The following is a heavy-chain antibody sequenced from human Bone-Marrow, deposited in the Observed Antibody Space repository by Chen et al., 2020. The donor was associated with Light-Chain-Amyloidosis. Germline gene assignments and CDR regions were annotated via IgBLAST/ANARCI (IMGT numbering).Heavy chain of an antibody. CDR1: GFTFSSYS. J-gene: IGHJ6*02. V-gene: IGHV3-30-3*01. Sequence: VQMGEGGGGVVHQGRSLRLSCAASGFTFSSYSMHWVRQAPGKGLEWVAVISYDGSNKYYADSVKGRFTISRDNSKNTLYLQMNSLRSPASSFSYSASSDSSSSSGYYYYGMDVWGQGTTVTVSS. D-gene: IGHD6-6*01. CDR3: ASSDSSSSSGYYYYGMDV. CDR2: ISYDGSNK.